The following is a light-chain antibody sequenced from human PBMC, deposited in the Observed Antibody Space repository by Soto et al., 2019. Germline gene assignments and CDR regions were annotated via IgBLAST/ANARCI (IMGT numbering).Light chain of an antibody. J-gene: IGKJ1*01. V-gene: IGKV1-27*01. Sequence: DIQMTQSPSSLSASVGDRVTITCWASQAISNYLAWFQQKPGKVPKLLIYGASTLLSGVPSRFSGSGSGTDFTLTISSLQPEDVATYYCQKYYGVPWAFGQGTKVEIK. CDR3: QKYYGVPWA. CDR1: QAISNY. CDR2: GAS.